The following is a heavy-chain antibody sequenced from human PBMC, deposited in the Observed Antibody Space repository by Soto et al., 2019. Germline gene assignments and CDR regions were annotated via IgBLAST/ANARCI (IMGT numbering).Heavy chain of an antibody. D-gene: IGHD2-2*01. V-gene: IGHV1-18*01. CDR2: ISAYNGNT. CDR1: GYTFSNYG. J-gene: IGHJ6*02. Sequence: QVQLVQSGAEVKKPGASVKVSCKASGYTFSNYGFSWVRQAPGQRLEWMGWISAYNGNTNYAQKVQGRVTMTTDTSXXPAYMELRSLRSDDTAVYYCASSFTSSQWRYGMDVWGQGTTVTVSS. CDR3: ASSFTSSQWRYGMDV.